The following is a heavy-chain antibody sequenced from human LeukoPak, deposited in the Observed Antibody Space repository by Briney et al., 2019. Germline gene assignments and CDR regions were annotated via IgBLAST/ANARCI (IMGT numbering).Heavy chain of an antibody. J-gene: IGHJ5*02. D-gene: IGHD6-6*01. CDR2: INPNSGGT. CDR1: GYTFTGYY. CDR3: ALHTAAARLFRGNWFDP. Sequence: ASVKVSCKASGYTFTGYYMHRVRQAPGQGLEWMGWINPNSGGTNYAQKFQGRVTMTRDTSISTAYMELSRLRSDDTAVYYCALHTAAARLFRGNWFDPWAREPWSPSPQ. V-gene: IGHV1-2*02.